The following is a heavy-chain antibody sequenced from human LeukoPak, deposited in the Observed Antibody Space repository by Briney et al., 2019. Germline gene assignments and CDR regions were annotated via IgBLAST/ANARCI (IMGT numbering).Heavy chain of an antibody. V-gene: IGHV4-59*08. D-gene: IGHD6-6*01. CDR1: GGSISPYS. J-gene: IGHJ4*02. CDR3: ARHGLGMVAARRSFDY. CDR2: IYYRGST. Sequence: SETLSLTCTVSGGSISPYSWSWIRQPPGKGLEWIDFIYYRGSTNYNPSLKSRVTISVDTSKNQFSLKLSSVTAADTAVYYCARHGLGMVAARRSFDYWGQGTLVTVSS.